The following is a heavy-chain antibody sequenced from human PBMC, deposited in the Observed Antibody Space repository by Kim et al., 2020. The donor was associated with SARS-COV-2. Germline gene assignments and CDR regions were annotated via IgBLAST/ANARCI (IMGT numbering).Heavy chain of an antibody. CDR2: TK. J-gene: IGHJ4*02. D-gene: IGHD2-2*01. CDR3: ASLIVVVPSF. Sequence: TKYYAASVKGRFTISRDNAKNSLYLQMSSLRAEDTAVYYCASLIVVVPSFWGQGTLVTVSS. V-gene: IGHV3-48*03.